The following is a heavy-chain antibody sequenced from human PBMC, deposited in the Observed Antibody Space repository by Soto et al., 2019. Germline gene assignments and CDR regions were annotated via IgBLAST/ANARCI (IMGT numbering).Heavy chain of an antibody. J-gene: IGHJ4*02. Sequence: GASVKVSCKASGGSFSNYAISWVRQAPGQGLEWMGGITPTFGRANYAQKFQGRVTITADESTSTAYMELSSLRSEDTAIYYCARGWSYDILTGFSYWGQGTLVTVSS. D-gene: IGHD3-9*01. CDR3: ARGWSYDILTGFSY. CDR1: GGSFSNYA. V-gene: IGHV1-69*13. CDR2: ITPTFGRA.